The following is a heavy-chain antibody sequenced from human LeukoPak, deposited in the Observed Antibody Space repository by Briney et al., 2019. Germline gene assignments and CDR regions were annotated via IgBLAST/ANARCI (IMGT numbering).Heavy chain of an antibody. CDR3: AKDGASVWGSYRYTPADY. J-gene: IGHJ4*02. CDR2: ISSSSSTI. Sequence: RPGGSLRLSCAASGFTFSSYSMNWVRQAPGKGLEWVSYISSSSSTIYYADSVKGRFTISRDNAKNSLYLQMNSLRAEDTAVYYCAKDGASVWGSYRYTPADYWGQGTLVTVSS. CDR1: GFTFSSYS. D-gene: IGHD3-16*02. V-gene: IGHV3-48*01.